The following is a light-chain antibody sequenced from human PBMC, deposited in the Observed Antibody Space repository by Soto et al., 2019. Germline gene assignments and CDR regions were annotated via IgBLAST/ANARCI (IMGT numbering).Light chain of an antibody. J-gene: IGKJ1*01. Sequence: ETVLTQSPAILSGSPGQRVTLSCRASRSVNNRLAWYQQRPGQAPRILIYGTSTRATGIPARFSGSGSGTEFTLTISSLQSEDFAVYYCQQYNDWPRAFGQGTKVDI. CDR1: RSVNNR. CDR2: GTS. V-gene: IGKV3D-15*01. CDR3: QQYNDWPRA.